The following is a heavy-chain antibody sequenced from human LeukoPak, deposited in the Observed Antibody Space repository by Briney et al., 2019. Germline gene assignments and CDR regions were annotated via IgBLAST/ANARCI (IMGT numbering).Heavy chain of an antibody. CDR1: GFTFNNFA. Sequence: GGSLRLSCAASGFTFNNFALSWVRQAPEKGLGWVATIIGRGGSSSHAASVKGRFTISRDNSNNTLYLHMSSLRADDTAVYYCAKHPGPYGGNPFNSWGLGMLVTVSS. CDR3: AKHPGPYGGNPFNS. D-gene: IGHD4-23*01. CDR2: IIGRGGSS. V-gene: IGHV3-23*01. J-gene: IGHJ4*02.